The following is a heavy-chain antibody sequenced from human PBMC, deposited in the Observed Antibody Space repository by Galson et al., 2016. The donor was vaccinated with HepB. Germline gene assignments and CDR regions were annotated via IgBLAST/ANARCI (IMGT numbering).Heavy chain of an antibody. V-gene: IGHV1-69*02. Sequence: SVKVSCKASGGTFGSFPISWVRQAPGQGLEWMGRIIPIIGITNHAQKFQGRLTLSADNSTSTAYMEMSSPGSQDTAVYYCASNSGGGYWGQGTLVTVSS. D-gene: IGHD3-10*01. CDR2: IIPIIGIT. J-gene: IGHJ4*02. CDR1: GGTFGSFP. CDR3: ASNSGGGY.